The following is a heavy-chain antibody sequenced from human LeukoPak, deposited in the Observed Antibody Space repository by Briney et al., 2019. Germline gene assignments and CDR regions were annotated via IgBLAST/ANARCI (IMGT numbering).Heavy chain of an antibody. CDR1: GFTVSSNY. Sequence: GGSLRPSCAASGFTVSSNYMSWVRQAPGKGLEWVSVIYSGGSTYYADSVKGRFTISRDNSKNTLYLQMNSLRAEDTAVYYCAASDDYGDYYFDYWGQGTLVTVS. V-gene: IGHV3-53*01. D-gene: IGHD4-17*01. J-gene: IGHJ4*02. CDR2: IYSGGST. CDR3: AASDDYGDYYFDY.